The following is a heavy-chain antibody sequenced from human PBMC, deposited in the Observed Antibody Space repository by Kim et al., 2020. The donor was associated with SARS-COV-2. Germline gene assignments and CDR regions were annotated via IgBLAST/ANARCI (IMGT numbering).Heavy chain of an antibody. J-gene: IGHJ4*02. D-gene: IGHD3-10*01. CDR3: AKDTSMIRGVISHFDY. Sequence: GGSLRLSCVASGFTFSSYAMNWVRQAPGTGLEWVSGVTGDRTYHADSVKGRFTISRDNSKNTLYLQMNSLGAEDTAVYYCAKDTSMIRGVISHFDYWGQGTLVTVSS. V-gene: IGHV3-23*01. CDR1: GFTFSSYA. CDR2: VTGDRT.